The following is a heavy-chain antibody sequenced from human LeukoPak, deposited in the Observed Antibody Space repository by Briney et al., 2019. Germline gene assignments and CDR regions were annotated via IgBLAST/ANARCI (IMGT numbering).Heavy chain of an antibody. D-gene: IGHD3-9*01. Sequence: PGGSLRLSCAASGFTFSSYSMNWVRQAPGKGLEWVSSISSSSSYIYYADSVKGRFIISRDNAKNSLYLQMNSLRAEDTAVYYCARDSAYYDILTGYYNGGAAYYGMDVWGQGTTVTVSS. J-gene: IGHJ6*02. V-gene: IGHV3-21*01. CDR2: ISSSSSYI. CDR3: ARDSAYYDILTGYYNGGAAYYGMDV. CDR1: GFTFSSYS.